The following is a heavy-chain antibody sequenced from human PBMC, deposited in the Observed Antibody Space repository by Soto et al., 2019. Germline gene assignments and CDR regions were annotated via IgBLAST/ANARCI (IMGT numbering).Heavy chain of an antibody. V-gene: IGHV1-69*06. J-gene: IGHJ6*02. CDR2: IIPIFGTA. Sequence: QVQLVQSGAEVKKPGSSVKVSCKASGGTFSSYAISWVRQAPGQGLEWMGGIIPIFGTANYAQKFQGRVTITADKSTSTAYMELSSLRSEDTAVYYCARELRYSSSWGLISYYYHGMDVWGQGTTVTVSS. D-gene: IGHD6-13*01. CDR1: GGTFSSYA. CDR3: ARELRYSSSWGLISYYYHGMDV.